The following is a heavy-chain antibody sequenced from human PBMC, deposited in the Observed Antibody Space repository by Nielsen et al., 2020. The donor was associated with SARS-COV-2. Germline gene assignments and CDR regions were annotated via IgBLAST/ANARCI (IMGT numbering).Heavy chain of an antibody. CDR3: ARQLGGSGWYFNYGMDV. CDR2: IYYSGST. Sequence: SETLSLTCTVSGGSISSSSYYWGWIRQPPGKGLEWIGSIYYSGSTYYNPSLKSRVTISVDTSKNQFSLKLSSVTAADTAVYYCARQLGGSGWYFNYGMDVWGQGTTVTVSS. J-gene: IGHJ6*02. CDR1: GGSISSSSYY. D-gene: IGHD6-19*01. V-gene: IGHV4-39*01.